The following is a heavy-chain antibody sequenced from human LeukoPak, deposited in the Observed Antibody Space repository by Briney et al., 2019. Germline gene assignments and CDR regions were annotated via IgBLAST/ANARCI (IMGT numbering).Heavy chain of an antibody. J-gene: IGHJ4*02. Sequence: GASVKVSCKSSGYTFTNNYIHWVRQAPGQGLEWMALINPSGGSTSYAQKFQGRVTMTRDTSTTTVYVELTSLRSEDTAVYYCARDGGYCSSTSCYNLFDYWGQGTLVAVSS. V-gene: IGHV1-46*01. CDR1: GYTFTNNY. CDR3: ARDGGYCSSTSCYNLFDY. D-gene: IGHD2-2*02. CDR2: INPSGGST.